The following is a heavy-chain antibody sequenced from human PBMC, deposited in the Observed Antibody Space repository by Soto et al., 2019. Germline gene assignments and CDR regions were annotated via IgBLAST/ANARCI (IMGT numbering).Heavy chain of an antibody. CDR1: GFTFSDFA. J-gene: IGHJ6*02. CDR3: AAPRDEYGSGVSWFTYGMDI. Sequence: GSLRLSCLASGFTFSDFAMTWVRHVPGRGPEWVAFLDGAGGSTYYAESVRGRFSISRDNSQNTLFLQMKRLTVDDTAIYYCAAPRDEYGSGVSWFTYGMDIWGQGTTVTVSS. D-gene: IGHD3-10*01. CDR2: LDGAGGST. V-gene: IGHV3-23*01.